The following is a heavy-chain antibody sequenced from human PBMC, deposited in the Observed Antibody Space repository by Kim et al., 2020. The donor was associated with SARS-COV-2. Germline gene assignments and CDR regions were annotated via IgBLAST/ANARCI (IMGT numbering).Heavy chain of an antibody. CDR2: INWNSISI. CDR1: GFTFGEYA. Sequence: GGSLRLSCAGSGFTFGEYAMHWVRQGPGKGLEWVSGINWNSISIAYADSVKGRFTISRDNAKNSLYLQMNSLRTEDTALYYCLRGGYNWYYNYYYGLDV. CDR3: LRGGYNWYYNYYYGLDV. J-gene: IGHJ6*01. V-gene: IGHV3-9*01. D-gene: IGHD1-7*01.